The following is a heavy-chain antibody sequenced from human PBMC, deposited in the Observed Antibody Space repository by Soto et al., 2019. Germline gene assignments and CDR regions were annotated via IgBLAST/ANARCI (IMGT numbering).Heavy chain of an antibody. J-gene: IGHJ6*02. CDR1: GGTFNNFA. D-gene: IGHD4-17*01. CDR2: IIPVFGRP. CDR3: ARDTRGTVVNYYYAMDV. V-gene: IGHV1-69*06. Sequence: QVQLVQSGAEVKKPGSSVKVSCKPSGGTFNNFAISWVRQAPGQGPEWMGGIIPVFGRPSYAQLFQGRVTINADKSTSTVYMELSSLRSEDTAVYYCARDTRGTVVNYYYAMDVWGQGTEVTVSS.